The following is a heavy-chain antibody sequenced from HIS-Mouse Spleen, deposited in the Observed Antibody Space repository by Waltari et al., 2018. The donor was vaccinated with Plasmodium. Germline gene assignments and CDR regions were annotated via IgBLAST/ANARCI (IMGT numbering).Heavy chain of an antibody. CDR1: GFTFSSSG. CDR2: ISYDGSNK. J-gene: IGHJ4*02. V-gene: IGHV3-30*18. CDR3: AKEGYSSGVFFFDY. Sequence: QVQLVESGGGVVQPGGSLRPSCAASGFTFSSSGMHWVRQAPGKGLEWVAVISYDGSNKYYADSVKGRFTISRDNSKNTLYLQMNSLRAEDTAVYYCAKEGYSSGVFFFDYWGQGTLVTVSS. D-gene: IGHD6-19*01.